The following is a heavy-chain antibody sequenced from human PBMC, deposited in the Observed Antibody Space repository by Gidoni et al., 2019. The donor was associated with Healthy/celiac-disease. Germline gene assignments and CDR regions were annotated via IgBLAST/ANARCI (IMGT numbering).Heavy chain of an antibody. Sequence: EVQLVESGGGLVKPGGSLRLSSAASGFTFSSYSMNWVRKGPGKGLEWVSSISSSSSYIYYADSVKGRVTISRDNAKNSLYLQRNSLRAEDTAVYYCARDWRLGDAFDIWGQGTMVTVST. J-gene: IGHJ3*02. CDR3: ARDWRLGDAFDI. V-gene: IGHV3-21*01. CDR2: ISSSSSYI. CDR1: GFTFSSYS. D-gene: IGHD6-19*01.